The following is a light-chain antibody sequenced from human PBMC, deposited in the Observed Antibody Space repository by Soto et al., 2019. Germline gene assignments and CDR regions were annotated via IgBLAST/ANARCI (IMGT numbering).Light chain of an antibody. CDR1: QDIRMY. Sequence: DIQMTQSPSSLSASVGDRVTITCQASQDIRMYLNWYQQKPGRAPKLLIYAASNLETGVPSRFSGSGYGTDFTFTISSLQPEDIATYYCQHYDNLPPFTFGPGTKVAIK. V-gene: IGKV1-33*01. CDR3: QHYDNLPPFT. CDR2: AAS. J-gene: IGKJ3*01.